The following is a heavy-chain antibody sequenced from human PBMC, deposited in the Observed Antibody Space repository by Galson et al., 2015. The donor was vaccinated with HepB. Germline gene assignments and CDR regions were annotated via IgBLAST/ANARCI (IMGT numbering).Heavy chain of an antibody. Sequence: SLRLSCAASGFTFSSYAMSWVRQAPGKGLEWVSAISGSGGSTYYADSVKGRFTISRDNSKNTLYLQMNSLRAEDTAVYYCAKGTRGYDNLKDYWGQGTLVTVSS. CDR2: ISGSGGST. V-gene: IGHV3-23*01. CDR3: AKGTRGYDNLKDY. CDR1: GFTFSSYA. D-gene: IGHD3-9*01. J-gene: IGHJ4*02.